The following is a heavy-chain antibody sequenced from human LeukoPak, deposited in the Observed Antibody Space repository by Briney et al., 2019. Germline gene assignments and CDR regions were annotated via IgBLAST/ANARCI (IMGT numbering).Heavy chain of an antibody. Sequence: PSETLSLTCTVSGGSISSGGYYWSWIRQHPGKGLEWIGYIYYSGSTYYNPSLKSRVTISVDTSKNQFSLKLSSVTAADTAVYYCAREKIVATGNAFDIWGQGTMVTVSS. CDR1: GGSISSGGYY. D-gene: IGHD5-12*01. V-gene: IGHV4-31*03. J-gene: IGHJ3*02. CDR3: AREKIVATGNAFDI. CDR2: IYYSGST.